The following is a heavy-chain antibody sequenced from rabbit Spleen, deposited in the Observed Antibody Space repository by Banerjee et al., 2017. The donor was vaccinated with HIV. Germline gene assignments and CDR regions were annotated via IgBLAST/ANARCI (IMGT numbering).Heavy chain of an antibody. Sequence: QEQLVESGGGLVTPGGNLTLTCTASGFDFSNYGVSWVRQAPGKGLEWIGFIDPVFGGTYYASWVNGRFTISSHNAQNTLYLQLKSLTAADTATYFCARDLATVVGWNFNLWGPGTLV. D-gene: IGHD3-1*01. CDR3: ARDLATVVGWNFNL. CDR2: IDPVFGGT. CDR1: GFDFSNYG. V-gene: IGHV1S47*01. J-gene: IGHJ4*01.